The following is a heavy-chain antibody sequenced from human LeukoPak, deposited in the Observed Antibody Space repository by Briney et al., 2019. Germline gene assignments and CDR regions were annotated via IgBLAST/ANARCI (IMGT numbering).Heavy chain of an antibody. CDR1: GYTFTGYY. CDR3: ARVRPGRSGGSCYGY. Sequence: ASVTVSCTASGYTFTGYYMHWVRQAPGQGLEWMGWINHNSGGTNYAQKFQGRVTMTRDTSISTAYMELSRLRSDDTAVYYCARVRPGRSGGSCYGYWGQGTLVTVSS. V-gene: IGHV1-2*02. CDR2: INHNSGGT. J-gene: IGHJ4*02. D-gene: IGHD2-15*01.